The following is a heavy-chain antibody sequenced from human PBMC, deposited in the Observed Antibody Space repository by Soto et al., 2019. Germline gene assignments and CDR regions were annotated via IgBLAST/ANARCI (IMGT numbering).Heavy chain of an antibody. J-gene: IGHJ4*02. CDR2: IYYSGST. CDR1: GGSISSYY. CDR3: ARVHYGDYVEFDY. D-gene: IGHD4-17*01. Sequence: SETLSLTCTVSGGSISSYYWSWIRQPPGKGLEWIGYIYYSGSTNYNPSLKSRVTISVDTSKNQFSLKLSSVTAADTAVYYCARVHYGDYVEFDYWGQGTLFPVSS. V-gene: IGHV4-59*01.